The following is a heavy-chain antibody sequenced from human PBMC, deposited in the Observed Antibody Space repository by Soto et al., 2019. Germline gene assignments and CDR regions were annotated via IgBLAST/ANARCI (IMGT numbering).Heavy chain of an antibody. CDR1: GFTFSSYS. J-gene: IGHJ6*02. CDR2: ISSSGSTI. CDR3: AKGRSYYYYYGVDV. Sequence: GVSLRLSCAASGFTFSSYSMSWIRQAQGRGLEWVSYISSSGSTIYYADSVKGRFTISRDNSKSTLYLQMNSLRAEDTALYYCAKGRSYYYYYGVDVWGQGTTVTVSS. V-gene: IGHV3-48*01.